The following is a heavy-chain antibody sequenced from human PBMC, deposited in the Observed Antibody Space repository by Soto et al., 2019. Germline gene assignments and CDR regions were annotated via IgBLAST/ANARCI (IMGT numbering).Heavy chain of an antibody. CDR2: IYHSGST. Sequence: PSETLSLTCAVSGGSISSSNWWSWVRQPPGKGLEWIGEIYHSGSTNYNPSRKSRVTISVDKSKNQFSLKLSSVTAADTAVYYCASYSDTMVRGVPDYWGQGTLVTVSS. CDR3: ASYSDTMVRGVPDY. J-gene: IGHJ4*02. V-gene: IGHV4-4*02. D-gene: IGHD3-10*01. CDR1: GGSISSSNW.